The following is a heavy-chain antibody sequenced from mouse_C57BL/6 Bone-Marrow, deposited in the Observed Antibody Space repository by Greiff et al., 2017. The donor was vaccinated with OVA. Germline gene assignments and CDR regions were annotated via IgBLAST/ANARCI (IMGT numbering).Heavy chain of an antibody. CDR3: TSYYGNPWYFDV. Sequence: DVQLVESGEGLVKPGGSLKLSCAASGFTFSSYAMSWVRQTPEKRLEWVAYISSGGDYIYYADTVKGRFTISRDNARNTLYLQMSSLKSEETAMYYCTSYYGNPWYFDVWGTGTTVTVSS. D-gene: IGHD2-1*01. CDR1: GFTFSSYA. CDR2: ISSGGDYI. J-gene: IGHJ1*03. V-gene: IGHV5-9-1*02.